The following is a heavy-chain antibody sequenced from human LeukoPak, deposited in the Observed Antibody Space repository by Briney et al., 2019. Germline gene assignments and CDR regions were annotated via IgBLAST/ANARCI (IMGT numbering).Heavy chain of an antibody. Sequence: GGSLRLSCAASGFTFSSYGMHWVRQAPGKGLEWVAFIRYDGSKKYYADSVKGRFTISRDNAKNSLYLQMNSLRAEDTAVYYCAREGAARLDYWGQGTLVTVSS. CDR2: IRYDGSKK. CDR3: AREGAARLDY. D-gene: IGHD3-16*01. CDR1: GFTFSSYG. J-gene: IGHJ4*02. V-gene: IGHV3-30*02.